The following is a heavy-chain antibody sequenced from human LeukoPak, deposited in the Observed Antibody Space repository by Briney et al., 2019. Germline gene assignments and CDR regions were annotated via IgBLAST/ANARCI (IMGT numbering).Heavy chain of an antibody. V-gene: IGHV3-49*03. CDR3: SRGGPYEGIAAASRPHFKSFDY. J-gene: IGHJ4*02. CDR1: GFAFGDYT. CDR2: IRSEGYGGTT. D-gene: IGHD6-13*01. Sequence: GGSLRLSCTASGFAFGDYTMSWFRQAPGKGLEWVGFIRSEGYGGTTQYVASVKGRFTISRDDSKSIAYLQMDSLTTADTAVYYCSRGGPYEGIAAASRPHFKSFDYWGQGTLVTVSS.